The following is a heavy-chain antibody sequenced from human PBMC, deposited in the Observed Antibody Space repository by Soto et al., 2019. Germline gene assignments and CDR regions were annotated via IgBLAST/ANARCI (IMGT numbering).Heavy chain of an antibody. J-gene: IGHJ6*04. V-gene: IGHV1-2*02. CDR2: INPNSGGT. D-gene: IGHD2-2*02. Sequence: ASVKVSCKASGYTFTGYYMHWVRQAPGQGLEWMGWINPNSGGTNYAQKFQGRVTMTRDTSISTAYMELSRLRSDDTAVYYCARDLKGYCSSTSCYTSYYYGMDVWGKGTTVTVSS. CDR3: ARDLKGYCSSTSCYTSYYYGMDV. CDR1: GYTFTGYY.